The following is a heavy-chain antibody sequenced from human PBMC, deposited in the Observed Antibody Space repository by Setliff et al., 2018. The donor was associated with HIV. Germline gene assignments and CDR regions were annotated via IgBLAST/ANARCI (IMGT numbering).Heavy chain of an antibody. V-gene: IGHV3-23*01. Sequence: GGSLRLSCEASGLTFRNHAMSWVRQAPGKGLEWVSGISDSGDKTYYADFVKGRFTIARDNSWNTLYLQINSLGAEDTAVYYCARRPVTTSASQFDDWGQGTLVTVSS. CDR1: GLTFRNHA. J-gene: IGHJ4*02. D-gene: IGHD4-17*01. CDR3: ARRPVTTSASQFDD. CDR2: ISDSGDKT.